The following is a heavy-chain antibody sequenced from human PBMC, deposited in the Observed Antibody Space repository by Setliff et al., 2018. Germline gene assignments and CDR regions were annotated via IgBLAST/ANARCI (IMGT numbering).Heavy chain of an antibody. CDR2: IYPGDSDT. CDR3: ARPRTSSNPDSDSSDI. Sequence: PGESLKISCKGSGYTFANYWIGWVRQMPGKGLEWMVIIYPGDSDTRYSPSFRGQVTISAEKSISTAYLQWSSLKASDTAMYYCARPRTSSNPDSDSSDIWGQGTLVTVSS. CDR1: GYTFANYW. D-gene: IGHD6-13*01. V-gene: IGHV5-51*01. J-gene: IGHJ3*02.